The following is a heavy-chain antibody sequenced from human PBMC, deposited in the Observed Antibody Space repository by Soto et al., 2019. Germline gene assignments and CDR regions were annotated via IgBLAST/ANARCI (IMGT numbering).Heavy chain of an antibody. D-gene: IGHD1-7*01. J-gene: IGHJ4*02. V-gene: IGHV3-30-3*01. CDR3: ARDSYWNCRQVDY. Sequence: QVQLVESGGGVVQPGRSLRLSCAASGFTFSSYAMHWVRQAPGKGLEWVAVISYDGSNKYYADSVKGRFTISRDNSKNTQYLQMNSLRAEDTAVYYCARDSYWNCRQVDYWGQGTLVTVSS. CDR1: GFTFSSYA. CDR2: ISYDGSNK.